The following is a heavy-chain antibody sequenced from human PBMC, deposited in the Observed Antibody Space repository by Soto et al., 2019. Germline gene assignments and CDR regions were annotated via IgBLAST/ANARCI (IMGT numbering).Heavy chain of an antibody. Sequence: QITLKESGPTLVKPTQTLTLTCTFSGFSLSTGGVGVGWIRQPPGKALEWLALIYWDDDKRYRTSLQNRLTITVDTSYNHVVLSMSNMGPDDTATYYCAHRNVEVVGGSTNPFDYWGQGALVTVSS. CDR2: IYWDDDK. V-gene: IGHV2-5*02. J-gene: IGHJ4*02. D-gene: IGHD2-15*01. CDR1: GFSLSTGGVG. CDR3: AHRNVEVVGGSTNPFDY.